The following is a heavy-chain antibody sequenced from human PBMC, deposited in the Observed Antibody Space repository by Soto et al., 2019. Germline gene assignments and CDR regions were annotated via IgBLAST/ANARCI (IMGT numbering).Heavy chain of an antibody. J-gene: IGHJ5*02. CDR2: INAGNGNT. CDR1: GYTFTSYA. Sequence: ASVKVSCKASGYTFTSYAMHWVRQAPGQRLEWMGWINAGNGNTKYSQKFQGRVTITRDTSASTAYMELSSLRSEDTAMYYCARSEYSSGWVGWFDPWGQGTLVTVSS. V-gene: IGHV1-3*01. CDR3: ARSEYSSGWVGWFDP. D-gene: IGHD6-19*01.